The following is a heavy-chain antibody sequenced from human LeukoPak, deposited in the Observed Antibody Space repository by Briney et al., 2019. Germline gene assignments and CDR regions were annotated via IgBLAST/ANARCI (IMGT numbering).Heavy chain of an antibody. Sequence: SETLSLTCTVSGGSISSYYWSWIRQPPGKGLEWIGYIYYSGSTNYNPSLKSRVTTSVDTSKSQFSLKLSSVTAADTAVYYCAREDVGYCSGGSCYNWFDPWGQGTLVTVSS. J-gene: IGHJ5*02. CDR2: IYYSGST. CDR1: GGSISSYY. V-gene: IGHV4-59*01. CDR3: AREDVGYCSGGSCYNWFDP. D-gene: IGHD2-15*01.